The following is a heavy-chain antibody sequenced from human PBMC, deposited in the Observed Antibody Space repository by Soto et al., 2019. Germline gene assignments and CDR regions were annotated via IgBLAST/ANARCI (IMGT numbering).Heavy chain of an antibody. CDR2: FDPEDGET. V-gene: IGHV1-24*01. J-gene: IGHJ4*02. CDR3: ATPSLTYCSGGSCYSSDFDY. D-gene: IGHD2-15*01. Sequence: ASVKVSCKVSGYTLTELSMHWVRQAPGKGLEWMGGFDPEDGETIYAQKFQGRVTMTEDTSTDTAYMELSSLRSEDTAVYYCATPSLTYCSGGSCYSSDFDYWGQGTLVTVSS. CDR1: GYTLTELS.